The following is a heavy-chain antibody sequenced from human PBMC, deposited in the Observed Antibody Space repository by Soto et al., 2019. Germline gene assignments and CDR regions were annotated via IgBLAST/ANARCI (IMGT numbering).Heavy chain of an antibody. D-gene: IGHD2-2*01. CDR2: INPNSGGT. J-gene: IGHJ4*02. V-gene: IGHV1-2*04. CDR3: ARGPAMDDFDY. Sequence: GASVKVSCKGSVYTFTGYYMHGVRQAPGQGLEWMVWINPNSGGTNYAQKFQGWVTMTRDTSISTAYMELSRLRSDDTAVYYCARGPAMDDFDYWGQGTLVTVSS. CDR1: VYTFTGYY.